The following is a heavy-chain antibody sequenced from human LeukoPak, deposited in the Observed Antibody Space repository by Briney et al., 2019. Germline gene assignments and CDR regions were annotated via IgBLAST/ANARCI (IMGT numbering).Heavy chain of an antibody. D-gene: IGHD3-22*01. CDR1: AGSTSSGDYY. CDR2: VYYSGST. J-gene: IGHJ4*02. Sequence: SETLSLTCTLSAGSTSSGDYYCSWIRQPPGKGLQWIGYVYYSGSTYYNPSLKSRVTISVDTSKNQFSLKLSSVTAADTAVYYCARSVGRGVYYDSSGYLDYWGQGTLVTVSS. V-gene: IGHV4-30-4*08. CDR3: ARSVGRGVYYDSSGYLDY.